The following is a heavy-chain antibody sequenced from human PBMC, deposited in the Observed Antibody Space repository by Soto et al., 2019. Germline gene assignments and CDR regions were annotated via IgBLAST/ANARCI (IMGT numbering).Heavy chain of an antibody. Sequence: ASVKVSCKASGFTFTSSAVQWVRQARGQRLEWIGIINPSGGTTTYAQEFQGRVTMTRDTSTSTVYVELGSLRSEDTAMYYCARSYCGGDCPNNWFDPWG. CDR3: ARSYCGGDCPNNWFDP. CDR1: GFTFTSSA. CDR2: INPSGGTT. J-gene: IGHJ5*02. V-gene: IGHV1-46*01. D-gene: IGHD2-21*02.